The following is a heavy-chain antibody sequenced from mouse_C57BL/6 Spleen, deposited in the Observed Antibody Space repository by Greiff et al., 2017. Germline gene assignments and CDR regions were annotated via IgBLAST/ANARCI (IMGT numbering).Heavy chain of an antibody. J-gene: IGHJ2*01. V-gene: IGHV1-50*01. CDR3: ARGDYDFYYFDY. CDR2: IDPSDSYT. CDR1: GYTFTSYW. Sequence: VQLQQSGAELVKPGASVKLSCKASGYTFTSYWMQWVKQRPGQGLEWIGEIDPSDSYTNYNQKFKGKATLTVDTSSSTAYMQLSSLTSEDSAVYYCARGDYDFYYFDYWGQGTTLTVSS. D-gene: IGHD2-4*01.